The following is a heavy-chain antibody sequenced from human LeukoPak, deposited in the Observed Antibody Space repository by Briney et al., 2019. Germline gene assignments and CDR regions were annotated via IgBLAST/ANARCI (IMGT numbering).Heavy chain of an antibody. CDR2: INPNSGGT. J-gene: IGHJ5*02. CDR1: GYTFTGYY. CDR3: ARNYYDSSGYYQNWFDP. Sequence: ASVKVSCTASGYTFTGYYMHWVRQAPGQGLEWMGWINPNSGGTNHAQKIQGRVTMTRDTSISTAYMELSRLRSDDTAVYYCARNYYDSSGYYQNWFDPWGQGTLVTVSS. D-gene: IGHD3-22*01. V-gene: IGHV1-2*02.